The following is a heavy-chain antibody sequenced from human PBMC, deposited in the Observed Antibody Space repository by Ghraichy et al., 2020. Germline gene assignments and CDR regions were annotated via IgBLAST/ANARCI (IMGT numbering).Heavy chain of an antibody. D-gene: IGHD4-23*01. V-gene: IGHV3-48*02. CDR1: GFTFSGYS. J-gene: IGHJ6*02. CDR2: ITSSGSFK. Sequence: LSITCAGSGFTFSGYSMNWVRQSPGKRLEWVSYITSSGSFKSYADSVKGRFTISRDNAQNSLSLQMNSLTDEDTAVYYCARGSRVVRFYYYDGMDVWGQGTTVTVSS. CDR3: ARGSRVVRFYYYDGMDV.